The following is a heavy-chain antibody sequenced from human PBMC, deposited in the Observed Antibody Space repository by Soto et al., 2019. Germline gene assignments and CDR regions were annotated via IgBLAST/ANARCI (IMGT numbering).Heavy chain of an antibody. Sequence: GASVKVSCKASGSTFSSYAISWVRQAPGQGLEWMGGIIPIFGTANYAQKFQGRVTITADESTSTAYMELSSLRSEDTAVYYCASLGEDYYDSSGYYSTSTFDYWGQGTLVTVSS. D-gene: IGHD3-22*01. CDR2: IIPIFGTA. CDR3: ASLGEDYYDSSGYYSTSTFDY. V-gene: IGHV1-69*13. J-gene: IGHJ4*02. CDR1: GSTFSSYA.